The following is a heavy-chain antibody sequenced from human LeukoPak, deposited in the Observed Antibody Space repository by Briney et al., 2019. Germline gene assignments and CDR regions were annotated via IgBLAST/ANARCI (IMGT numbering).Heavy chain of an antibody. CDR3: AKDKNVVAVAATPPDDAFDI. V-gene: IGHV3-23*01. D-gene: IGHD2-15*01. CDR1: GFTFSSHG. CDR2: ISPSGGIT. Sequence: GGSLRLSCAASGFTFSSHGMNWVRQAPGKGLEWVSGISPSGGITCYADSVKGRFTISRDNSKNTLYLQMNSLRAEDTAVYYCAKDKNVVAVAATPPDDAFDIWGQGTMVTVSS. J-gene: IGHJ3*02.